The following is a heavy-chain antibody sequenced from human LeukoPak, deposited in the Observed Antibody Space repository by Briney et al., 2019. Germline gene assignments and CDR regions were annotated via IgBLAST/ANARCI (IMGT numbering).Heavy chain of an antibody. Sequence: GMSLRLSCAGSGFTFRGSGMHWVRQAPGKGLEWVAIIWSDGSNKYYTDSVKGRFTISRDNSKNTVYLQMNSLRAEDTAVYYCAKDWGTTGTTGWMFDYWGQGTPVTVSS. V-gene: IGHV3-33*06. CDR3: AKDWGTTGTTGWMFDY. D-gene: IGHD1-1*01. CDR1: GFTFRGSG. J-gene: IGHJ4*02. CDR2: IWSDGSNK.